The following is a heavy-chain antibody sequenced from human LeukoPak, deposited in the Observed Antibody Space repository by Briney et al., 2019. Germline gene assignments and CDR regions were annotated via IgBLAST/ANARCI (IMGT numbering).Heavy chain of an antibody. V-gene: IGHV3-48*03. D-gene: IGHD6-13*01. CDR1: GFTFSSYE. J-gene: IGHJ6*03. Sequence: GGSLRLSCAASGFTFSSYEMNWVRQAPGKGLEWVSYISSSGSTIYYADSVKGRFTISRDNAKNSLYLQMNSLRAEDTAVYYCARVREGSSWSGVYYYYYYMDVWGKGTTVTISS. CDR2: ISSSGSTI. CDR3: ARVREGSSWSGVYYYYYYMDV.